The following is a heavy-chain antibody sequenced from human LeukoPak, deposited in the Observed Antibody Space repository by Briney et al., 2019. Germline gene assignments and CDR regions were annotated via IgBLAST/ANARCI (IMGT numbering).Heavy chain of an antibody. CDR3: ARQFRTIRTGKNRNWFDP. J-gene: IGHJ5*02. D-gene: IGHD1-14*01. V-gene: IGHV4-34*01. Sequence: SETLSLTCAVYGGSFSGYYWSWIRQPPGKGLEWIGEINHSGSTNYNPSLKSRVTISVDTSKNQFSLKLSSVTAADTAVYYCARQFRTIRTGKNRNWFDPWGQGTLVTVSS. CDR2: INHSGST. CDR1: GGSFSGYY.